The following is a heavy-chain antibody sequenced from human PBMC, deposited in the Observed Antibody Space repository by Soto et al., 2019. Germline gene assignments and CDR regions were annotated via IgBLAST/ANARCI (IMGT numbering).Heavy chain of an antibody. V-gene: IGHV4-31*03. CDR2: IYYSGGT. D-gene: IGHD7-27*01. CDR1: GGSISSGGYY. J-gene: IGHJ4*02. Sequence: SETPSLTCTVSGGSISSGGYYWSWIRQHPGKGLEWIGYIYYSGGTYYNPSLKSRVTLSVDTSKNHFSLKLSSLTAAYKAFSYFSLYWGLRPTAVDYWGQGTLVTVSS. CDR3: SLYWGLRPTAVDY.